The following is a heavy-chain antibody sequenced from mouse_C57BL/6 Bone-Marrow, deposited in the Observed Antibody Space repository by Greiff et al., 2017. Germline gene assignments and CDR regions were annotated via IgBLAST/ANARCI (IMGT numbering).Heavy chain of an antibody. CDR3: ASRRWLKVYYAMDY. CDR2: ISTGGGST. J-gene: IGHJ4*01. Sequence: EVKLVESGGGLVQPGGSLKLSCAASGFTFSDYYMYWVRQTPEKRLEWVAYISTGGGSTYYPDTVKGRFTISRDNAKHTLYLQMSRLKSEDTAMYYWASRRWLKVYYAMDYWGQGTSVTVSS. CDR1: GFTFSDYY. V-gene: IGHV5-12*01. D-gene: IGHD2-3*01.